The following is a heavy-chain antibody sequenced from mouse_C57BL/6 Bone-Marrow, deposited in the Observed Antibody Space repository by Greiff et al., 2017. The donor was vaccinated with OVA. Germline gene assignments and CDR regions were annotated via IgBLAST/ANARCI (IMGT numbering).Heavy chain of an antibody. Sequence: EVQVVESGGGLVKPGGSLKLSCAASGITFSDYGMHWVRQAPEKGLEWVAYISSGSSTIYYADTVKGRFTISRDNAKNTLFLQMTSLRSEDTAMYYCARLYYDYTSWGQGTTLTVSS. CDR1: GITFSDYG. V-gene: IGHV5-17*01. D-gene: IGHD2-4*01. CDR2: ISSGSSTI. J-gene: IGHJ2*01. CDR3: ARLYYDYTS.